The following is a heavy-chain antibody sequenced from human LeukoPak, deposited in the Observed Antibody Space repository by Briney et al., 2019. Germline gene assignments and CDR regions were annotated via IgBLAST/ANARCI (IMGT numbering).Heavy chain of an antibody. CDR3: ARNSQSPYHFFYMDV. CDR2: IYYSGST. Sequence: SETLSLTCTVSGGSVSSSDYYWGWIRQPPGKGLEWIGSIYYSGSTYYSPSLKSRVTISIDTSKNQLSLKLSAVTAADTAVYYCARNSQSPYHFFYMDVWGKGTTVTVSS. CDR1: GGSVSSSDYY. J-gene: IGHJ6*03. D-gene: IGHD6-19*01. V-gene: IGHV4-39*07.